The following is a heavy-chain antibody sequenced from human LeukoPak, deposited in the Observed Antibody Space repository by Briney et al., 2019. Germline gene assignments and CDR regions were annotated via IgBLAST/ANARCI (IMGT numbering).Heavy chain of an antibody. D-gene: IGHD6-13*01. Sequence: SETLTLTCAVSGGSISSSNWWSWVRQPPGKGLEWIGEIYHRGSTNYNPSLKSRVTISVDKSKNQFSLKLSSVTAADTAVYYCAREQGYIAAGLGYWGQGTLVTVSS. CDR1: GGSISSSNW. V-gene: IGHV4-4*02. CDR3: AREQGYIAAGLGY. J-gene: IGHJ4*02. CDR2: IYHRGST.